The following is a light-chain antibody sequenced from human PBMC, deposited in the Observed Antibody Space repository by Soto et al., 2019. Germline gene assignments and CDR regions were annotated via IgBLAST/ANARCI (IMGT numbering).Light chain of an antibody. CDR2: AVS. J-gene: IGLJ2*01. CDR1: SSDVGGYNY. Sequence: QSALTQPASVSGSPGQTITISCTGTSSDVGGYNYVSWYQQHPGKAPKLIIYAVSYRPSGISNRFSGSKSGNTASLTISGLQAEDEADYYCSSCTSGSTLVFGGGTKLTVL. V-gene: IGLV2-14*03. CDR3: SSCTSGSTLV.